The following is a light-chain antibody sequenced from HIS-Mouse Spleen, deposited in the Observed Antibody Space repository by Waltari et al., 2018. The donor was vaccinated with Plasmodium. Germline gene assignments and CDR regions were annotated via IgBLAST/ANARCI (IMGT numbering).Light chain of an antibody. CDR2: EDS. CDR1: ALPKKY. CDR3: QVWDSSSDHVV. Sequence: SYELTQPPSVSVSPGQTARITCSGAALPKKYAYWYQQKSGQAPVLVIYEDSKRPSGIPERFSGSSSGTMATLTISRVEAGDEADYYCQVWDSSSDHVVFGGGTKLTVL. J-gene: IGLJ2*01. V-gene: IGLV3-10*01.